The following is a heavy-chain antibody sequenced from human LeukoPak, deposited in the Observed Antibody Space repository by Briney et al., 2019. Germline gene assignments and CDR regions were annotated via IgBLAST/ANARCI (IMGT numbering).Heavy chain of an antibody. Sequence: GGSLRLSCAASGFTFSNYSMTWVRQAPGKGLEWVSSISSSRSYKYYADSVKGRFTISRDNAKNSLYLQMNSLRAEDTAVYYCARTDADGPYYFDYWGQGTLVTVSS. V-gene: IGHV3-21*01. CDR1: GFTFSNYS. CDR2: ISSSRSYK. CDR3: ARTDADGPYYFDY. J-gene: IGHJ4*02.